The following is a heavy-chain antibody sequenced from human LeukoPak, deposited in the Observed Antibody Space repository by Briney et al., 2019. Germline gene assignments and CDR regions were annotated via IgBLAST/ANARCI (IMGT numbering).Heavy chain of an antibody. CDR3: AREAVIEMDYYDSSALDY. Sequence: KSSETLSLTCTVSGGSISSGSYYWSWIRQPAGKGLEWIGRIYTSGSTNYNPSLKSRVTISVDTSKNQFSLKLSSVTAADTAVYYCAREAVIEMDYYDSSALDYWGQGTLVTVSS. V-gene: IGHV4-61*02. J-gene: IGHJ4*02. CDR1: GGSISSGSYY. D-gene: IGHD3-22*01. CDR2: IYTSGST.